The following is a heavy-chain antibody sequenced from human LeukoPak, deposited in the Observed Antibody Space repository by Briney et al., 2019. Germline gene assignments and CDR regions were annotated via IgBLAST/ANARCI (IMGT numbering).Heavy chain of an antibody. D-gene: IGHD3-22*01. V-gene: IGHV3-30-3*01. J-gene: IGHJ5*02. CDR3: ARFEVITRSLNP. CDR1: GFTFSSYA. Sequence: GGSLRLSCAASGFTFSSYAMHWVRQAPGKGLEWVAVISYDGSNKYYADSVKGRFTISRDNSKNTLYLQMNSLRAEDTAVYYRARFEVITRSLNPWGQGTLVTVSS. CDR2: ISYDGSNK.